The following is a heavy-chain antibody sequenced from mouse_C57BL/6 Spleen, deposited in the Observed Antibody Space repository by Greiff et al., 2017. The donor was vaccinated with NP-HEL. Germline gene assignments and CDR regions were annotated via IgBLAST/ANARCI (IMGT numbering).Heavy chain of an antibody. Sequence: EVKLVESGPELVKPGASVKMSCKASGYTFTDYNMHWVKQSHGKSLEWIGYINPNNGGTSYNQKFKGKATLTVNKSSSTAYMELRSLTSEDSAVYYCARVGRGYWYFDVWGTGTTVTVSS. D-gene: IGHD4-1*01. CDR3: ARVGRGYWYFDV. V-gene: IGHV1-22*01. CDR2: INPNNGGT. CDR1: GYTFTDYN. J-gene: IGHJ1*03.